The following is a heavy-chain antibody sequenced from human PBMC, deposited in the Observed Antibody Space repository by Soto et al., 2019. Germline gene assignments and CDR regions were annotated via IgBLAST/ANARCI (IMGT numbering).Heavy chain of an antibody. V-gene: IGHV3-9*01. D-gene: IGHD3-3*01. CDR3: AKDRTYDFWSGFDY. CDR1: GFTFDDYA. Sequence: PGGSLRLSCAASGFTFDDYAMHWVRQAPGKGLEWVSGISWNSGSIGYADSVKGRFTISRDNAKNSLYLQMNSLRAEDTALYYCAKDRTYDFWSGFDYWGQGTLVTVSS. CDR2: ISWNSGSI. J-gene: IGHJ4*02.